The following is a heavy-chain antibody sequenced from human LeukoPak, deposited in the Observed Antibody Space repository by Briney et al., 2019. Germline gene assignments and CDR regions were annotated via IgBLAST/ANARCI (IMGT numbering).Heavy chain of an antibody. V-gene: IGHV4-4*02. D-gene: IGHD1-26*01. J-gene: IGHJ4*02. CDR1: GSSISSSNW. CDR2: IYYSGST. Sequence: NPSETLSLTCAVSGSSISSSNWWSWVRQPPGKGLEWIGYIYYSGSTYYNPSLKSRVTISVDTSKNQFSLKLSSVTAADTAVYYCARVRSGSYFPHRIDYWGQGTLVTVSS. CDR3: ARVRSGSYFPHRIDY.